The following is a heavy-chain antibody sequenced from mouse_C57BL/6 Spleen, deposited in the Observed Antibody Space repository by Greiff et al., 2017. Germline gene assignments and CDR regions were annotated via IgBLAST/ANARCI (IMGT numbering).Heavy chain of an antibody. CDR2: INPSSGYT. V-gene: IGHV1-4*01. Sequence: VQLQESGAELARPGASVKMSCKASGYTFTSYTMHWVKQRPGQGLEWIGYINPSSGYTKYNQKFKDKATLTADKSSSTAYMQLSSLTSEDSAVYYCARRDYDAMDYWGQGTSVTVSS. J-gene: IGHJ4*01. D-gene: IGHD2-4*01. CDR3: ARRDYDAMDY. CDR1: GYTFTSYT.